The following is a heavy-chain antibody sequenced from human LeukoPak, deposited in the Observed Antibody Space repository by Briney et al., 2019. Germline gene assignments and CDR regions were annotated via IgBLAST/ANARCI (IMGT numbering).Heavy chain of an antibody. D-gene: IGHD2-15*01. CDR3: AKVGSAVAATILYYFDY. V-gene: IGHV3-23*01. J-gene: IGHJ4*02. CDR2: ISGSGGST. CDR1: GFTFSSYS. Sequence: GGSLRLSCAASGFTFSSYSMNWVRQAPGKGLEWVSAISGSGGSTYYADSVKGRFTISRDNSKNTLYLQMNSLRAEDTAVYYCAKVGSAVAATILYYFDYWGQGTLVTVSS.